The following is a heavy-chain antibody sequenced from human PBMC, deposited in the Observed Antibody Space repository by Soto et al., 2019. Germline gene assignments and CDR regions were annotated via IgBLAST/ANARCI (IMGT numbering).Heavy chain of an antibody. Sequence: ASVKVSCKASGYSFISHYIHWVRQAPGQGLEWMGFINPSGGSATLAQKFQGRVTMTRDTSTSTVYMELTILRSEDAAVYYCARDVDPVDTAIQDDYWGQGTLVTVSS. CDR1: GYSFISHY. CDR3: ARDVDPVDTAIQDDY. D-gene: IGHD5-18*01. J-gene: IGHJ4*02. V-gene: IGHV1-46*01. CDR2: INPSGGSA.